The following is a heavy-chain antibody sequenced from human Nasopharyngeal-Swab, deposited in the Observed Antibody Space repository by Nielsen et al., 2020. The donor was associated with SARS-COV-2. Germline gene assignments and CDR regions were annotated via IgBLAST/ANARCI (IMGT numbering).Heavy chain of an antibody. CDR3: AKREITMVRGVIGYFDY. D-gene: IGHD3-10*01. J-gene: IGHJ4*02. CDR2: ISGSGGST. V-gene: IGHV3-23*01. Sequence: WIRQPPGKGLEWVSAISGSGGSTYYADSVKGRFTISRDNSKNTLYLQMNSLRAEDTAVYYCAKREITMVRGVIGYFDYWGQGTLGTVSS.